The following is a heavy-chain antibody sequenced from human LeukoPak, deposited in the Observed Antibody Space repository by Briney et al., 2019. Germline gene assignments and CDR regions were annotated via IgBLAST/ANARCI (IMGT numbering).Heavy chain of an antibody. CDR3: VRDQYYLSDI. CDR1: GFTFSDYN. CDR2: ISTSGSNI. J-gene: IGHJ3*02. Sequence: PGGSLRLSCAASGFTFSDYNMNWVRQAPGKGLEWVSFISTSGSNIGYADSVRGRFTISRDNGKNSLYVQMNSLRDEDTAVYYCVRDQYYLSDIWGQGAMLTVSS. D-gene: IGHD3-16*01. V-gene: IGHV3-48*02.